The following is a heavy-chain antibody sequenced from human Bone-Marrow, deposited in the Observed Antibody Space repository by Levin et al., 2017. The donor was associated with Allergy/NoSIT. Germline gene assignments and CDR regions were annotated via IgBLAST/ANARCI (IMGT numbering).Heavy chain of an antibody. V-gene: IGHV3-30*04. J-gene: IGHJ6*02. CDR3: ARDGGGATEEDYCYGMDV. D-gene: IGHD1-26*01. CDR1: GFTFSSYA. CDR2: ISYDGSNK. Sequence: PGGSLRLSCAASGFTFSSYAMHWVRQAPGKGLEWVAVISYDGSNKYYADSVKGRFTISRDNSKNTLYLQMNSLRAEDTAVYYCARDGGGATEEDYCYGMDVWGQGTTVTVSS.